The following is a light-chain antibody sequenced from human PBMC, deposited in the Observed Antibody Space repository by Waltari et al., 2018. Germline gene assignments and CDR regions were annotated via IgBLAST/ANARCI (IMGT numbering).Light chain of an antibody. J-gene: IGKJ5*01. Sequence: EIVMTQSPATLSVSPGERATLSCRASQSVSRNVAWYQQKPGRATRLLIYGASTRATGIPARFSCSESGTDFTLTISSLQSEDFAVYYCQQYNDWPVPFGQGTRLDIK. CDR1: QSVSRN. CDR3: QQYNDWPVP. V-gene: IGKV3-15*01. CDR2: GAS.